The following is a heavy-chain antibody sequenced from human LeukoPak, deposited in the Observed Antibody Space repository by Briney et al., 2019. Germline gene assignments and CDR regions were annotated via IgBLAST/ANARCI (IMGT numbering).Heavy chain of an antibody. V-gene: IGHV1-18*01. Sequence: ASVKVSCKASGYTFTSYGISWVRQAPGQGLEWMGWITAYNGNTNYAQKIQGRVTMTTDTSTSTAYMELRSLRSDDTAVYYCARDPIFGVRSSPFDYWGQGTLVTVSS. D-gene: IGHD3-3*01. J-gene: IGHJ4*02. CDR2: ITAYNGNT. CDR1: GYTFTSYG. CDR3: ARDPIFGVRSSPFDY.